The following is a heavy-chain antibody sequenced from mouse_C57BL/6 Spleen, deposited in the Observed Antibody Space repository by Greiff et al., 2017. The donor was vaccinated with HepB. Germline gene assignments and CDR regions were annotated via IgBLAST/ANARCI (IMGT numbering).Heavy chain of an antibody. V-gene: IGHV1-80*01. CDR3: ASSVGSRYVWYVDV. CDR1: GYAFSSYW. CDR2: IYPGDGDT. Sequence: VQLQQSGAELVKPGASVKISCKASGYAFSSYWMNWVKQRPGKGLEWIGQIYPGDGDTNYNGKFKGKATLTADKSHSTAYMQLSSLTSEDSAVYFCASSVGSRYVWYVDVWGTGTTVTVPS. D-gene: IGHD1-1*01. J-gene: IGHJ1*03.